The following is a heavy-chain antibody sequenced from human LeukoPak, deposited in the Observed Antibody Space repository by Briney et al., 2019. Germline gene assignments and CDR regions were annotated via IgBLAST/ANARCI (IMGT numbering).Heavy chain of an antibody. CDR1: GFTLSTYT. J-gene: IGHJ4*02. CDR3: ARALDEGARFDY. CDR2: ISYDGTNK. V-gene: IGHV3-30-3*01. Sequence: GGSLRLSCTASGFTLSTYTMHWVRQAPGKGLEWVAVISYDGTNKYYADSMKGRFTISRDNSKNTLYLQMNSLRAEDTAVYYCARALDEGARFDYWGQGTLVTVSS.